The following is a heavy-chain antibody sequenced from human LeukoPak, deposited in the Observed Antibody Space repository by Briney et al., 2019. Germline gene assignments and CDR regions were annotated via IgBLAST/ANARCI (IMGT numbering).Heavy chain of an antibody. V-gene: IGHV1-18*01. D-gene: IGHD2-2*01. CDR1: GYTFTSYG. CDR2: ISAYNGNT. CDR3: AIDGAGDIVVVPSSVIDAFDI. Sequence: GASVKVSCKASGYTFTSYGISWVRQAPGQGLEWMGWISAYNGNTNYAQKLQGRVTMTTDTSTSKAYMELSSLRTDDTAVYYCAIDGAGDIVVVPSSVIDAFDIWGQGTMVTVSS. J-gene: IGHJ3*02.